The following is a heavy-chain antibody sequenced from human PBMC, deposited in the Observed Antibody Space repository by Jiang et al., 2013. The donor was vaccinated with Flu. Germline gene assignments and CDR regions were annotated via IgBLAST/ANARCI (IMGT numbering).Heavy chain of an antibody. D-gene: IGHD3-22*01. CDR1: STYA. V-gene: IGHV3-23*01. Sequence: STYAMSWVRQASREGGWSGSQGISGDGGRTRYADFVKGRFTISRDNSGNTLYLQMNSLRAEDTAIYYCAKDGYESSGFYYVTFRGVDVWGRGTTVTVSS. CDR2: ISGDGGRT. CDR3: AKDGYESSGFYYVTFRGVDV. J-gene: IGHJ6*02.